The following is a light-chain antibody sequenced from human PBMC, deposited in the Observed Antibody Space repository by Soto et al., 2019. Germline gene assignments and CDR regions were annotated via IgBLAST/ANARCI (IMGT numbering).Light chain of an antibody. Sequence: QSVLTQPASVSGSPGQSITLSCTGTGSDIGSYNYVSWYQHHPGKVPKFIIYDVTNRPSGVSDRFSGSKSGNTASLTISGLQAEDEADYYCNSYTSASTYVFGTGTKVTVL. CDR3: NSYTSASTYV. CDR1: GSDIGSYNY. V-gene: IGLV2-14*03. CDR2: DVT. J-gene: IGLJ1*01.